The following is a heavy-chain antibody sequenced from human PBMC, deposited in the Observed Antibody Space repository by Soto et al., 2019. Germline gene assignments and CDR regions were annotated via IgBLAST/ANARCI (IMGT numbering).Heavy chain of an antibody. CDR1: GFTFSTYS. Sequence: GGSLRLSCAASGFTFSTYSMNWVRQAPGKGLEWVSFISTTSPIFYADSVKGRFTISRDNAKNSLYLQMNSLRVEDTAVYYCARDLLLDYWGQGTLVTVSS. J-gene: IGHJ4*02. CDR3: ARDLLLDY. V-gene: IGHV3-48*01. D-gene: IGHD2-15*01. CDR2: ISTTSPI.